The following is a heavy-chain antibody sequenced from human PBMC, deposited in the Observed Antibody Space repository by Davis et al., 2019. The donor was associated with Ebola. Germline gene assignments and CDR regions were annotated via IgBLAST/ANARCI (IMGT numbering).Heavy chain of an antibody. CDR1: GGSITRSNW. J-gene: IGHJ6*02. CDR2: IYHSGST. Sequence: PSETLSLTCAVSGGSITRSNWWPWVRQAPGKGLEWFGEIYHSGSTNYNSSLKSRLNISVDKSQNLFSLKLMSVTAADTATYYCASGTGLHYGLHVWGPGTTVTVSS. D-gene: IGHD3/OR15-3a*01. CDR3: ASGTGLHYGLHV. V-gene: IGHV4-4*02.